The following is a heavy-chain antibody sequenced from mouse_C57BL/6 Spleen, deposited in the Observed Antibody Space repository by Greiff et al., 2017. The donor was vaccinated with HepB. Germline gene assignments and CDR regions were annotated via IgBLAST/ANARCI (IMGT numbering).Heavy chain of an antibody. CDR1: GFTFSSYA. Sequence: EVKVVESGEGLVKPGGSLKLSCAASGFTFSSYAMSWVRQTPEKRLEWVAYISSGGDYIYYADTVKGRFTISRDNARNTLYLQMSSLKSEDTAMYYCTRDEGLRPDFAYWGQGTLVTVSA. J-gene: IGHJ3*01. V-gene: IGHV5-9-1*02. D-gene: IGHD2-4*01. CDR3: TRDEGLRPDFAY. CDR2: ISSGGDYI.